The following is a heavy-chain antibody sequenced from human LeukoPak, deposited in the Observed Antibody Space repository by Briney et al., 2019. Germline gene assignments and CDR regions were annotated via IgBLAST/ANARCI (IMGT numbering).Heavy chain of an antibody. Sequence: HPGGSLRLSCAASAFSFCNYGMHWVRQAPGKGLEWVAFIRYDGSNKYYADSVKGRFTISRDNSMNTLYLQMNSLRAEDTAVYYCAKVIIGSCSSTSCFDYWGQGTLVTVSS. CDR2: IRYDGSNK. CDR1: AFSFCNYG. CDR3: AKVIIGSCSSTSCFDY. V-gene: IGHV3-30*02. D-gene: IGHD2-2*01. J-gene: IGHJ4*02.